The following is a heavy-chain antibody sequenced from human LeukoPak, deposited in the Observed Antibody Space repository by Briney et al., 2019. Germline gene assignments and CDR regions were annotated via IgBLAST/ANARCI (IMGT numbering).Heavy chain of an antibody. V-gene: IGHV3-15*05. CDR2: IKSRAEGGTI. Sequence: GGSLRLSCEAAGFTFRDAWMSWVRQAPGKGLEWVGRIKSRAEGGTIDYAVVVKGRFITSRDDSRNTLHLQMNSVKIEDTAMYYCTTLRLTAFDHWGQGTRVSVSS. D-gene: IGHD5-18*01. J-gene: IGHJ4*02. CDR3: TTLRLTAFDH. CDR1: GFTFRDAW.